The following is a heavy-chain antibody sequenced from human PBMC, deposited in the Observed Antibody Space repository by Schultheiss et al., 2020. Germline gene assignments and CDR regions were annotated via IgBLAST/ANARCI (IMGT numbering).Heavy chain of an antibody. Sequence: GGSLRLSCKGSGYSFTSYWIGWVRQMPGKGLEWMGIIYPSDADTRYSPSFQGQVTISTDKSISTAYLQWSSLKASDTAMYYCARLPVDILTGDFDYWGQGTLVTVSS. CDR3: ARLPVDILTGDFDY. J-gene: IGHJ4*02. CDR2: IYPSDADT. CDR1: GYSFTSYW. V-gene: IGHV5-51*01. D-gene: IGHD3-9*01.